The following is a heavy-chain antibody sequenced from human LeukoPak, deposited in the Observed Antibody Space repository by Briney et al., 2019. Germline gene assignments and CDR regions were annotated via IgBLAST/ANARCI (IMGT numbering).Heavy chain of an antibody. D-gene: IGHD3-3*02. CDR1: GGSISSSNW. CDR2: IYHSGST. Sequence: SGTLSLTCAVSGGSISSSNWCSWVRQPPGKGLEWIGEIYHSGSTNYNPSLKSRVTISVDKSKKQFSLKLSYVTGADRAVYYCGRDGVSIEPWGQGTLVTVSS. CDR3: GRDGVSIEP. V-gene: IGHV4-4*02. J-gene: IGHJ5*02.